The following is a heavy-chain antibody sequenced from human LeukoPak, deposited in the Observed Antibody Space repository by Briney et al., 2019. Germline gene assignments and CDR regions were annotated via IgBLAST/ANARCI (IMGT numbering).Heavy chain of an antibody. V-gene: IGHV3-23*01. CDR3: AKRYVSSNYYHCLGE. J-gene: IGHJ4*02. CDR2: ITGNTANT. D-gene: IGHD3-22*01. CDR1: GFTFSNYA. Sequence: GGSLRLSCAASGFTFSNYAMTWVRLAPGKGLEWVSAITGNTANTNYADSVKGRFTISRDNSKNTVYLQMNSLRVEDTAVYYCAKRYVSSNYYHCLGEWGQGTLVTVSS.